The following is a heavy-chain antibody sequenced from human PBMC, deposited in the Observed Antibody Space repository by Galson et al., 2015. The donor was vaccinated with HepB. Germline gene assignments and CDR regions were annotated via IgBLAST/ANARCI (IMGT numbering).Heavy chain of an antibody. CDR3: ANGGAIVGSNFDN. D-gene: IGHD1-26*01. CDR2: ISGSGDRT. V-gene: IGHV3-23*01. J-gene: IGHJ4*02. CDR1: GFTFSVYA. Sequence: SLRLSCAASGFTFSVYAMSWVRQAPGKGLEWVSSISGSGDRTYHADSVKGRFSISRDNSKNTLYLQMSSLRVEDTAVYYCANGGAIVGSNFDNWGQGTLVTAS.